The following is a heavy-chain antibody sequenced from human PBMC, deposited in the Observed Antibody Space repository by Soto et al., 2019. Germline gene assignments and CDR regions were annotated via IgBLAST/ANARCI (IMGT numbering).Heavy chain of an antibody. D-gene: IGHD2-2*02. Sequence: GGSLRLSCVGSGFIFGGSAIHWVRQASGKGLEWVGRIRSRANNYATSAAVSVRGRFTFSRDDPKNTSYLQMNTLKTDDTAIYYCCRGQGAPIGDYYDHGLDVWGQGTPVTVSS. CDR3: CRGQGAPIGDYYDHGLDV. V-gene: IGHV3-73*01. CDR1: GFIFGGSA. CDR2: IRSRANNYAT. J-gene: IGHJ6*02.